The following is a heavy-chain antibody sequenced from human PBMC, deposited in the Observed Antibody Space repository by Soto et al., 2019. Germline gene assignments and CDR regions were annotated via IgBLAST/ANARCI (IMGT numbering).Heavy chain of an antibody. Sequence: PSETLSLTCTVSGGSISSSSYYWGCIRQPPGKGLEWIGSIYYSGSTYYNPSLKSRVTISVDTSKNQFSLKLSSVTAADTAVYYCARLTTVTYAFDIWGQGTMVTVSS. CDR1: GGSISSSSYY. D-gene: IGHD4-17*01. CDR3: ARLTTVTYAFDI. V-gene: IGHV4-39*01. J-gene: IGHJ3*02. CDR2: IYYSGST.